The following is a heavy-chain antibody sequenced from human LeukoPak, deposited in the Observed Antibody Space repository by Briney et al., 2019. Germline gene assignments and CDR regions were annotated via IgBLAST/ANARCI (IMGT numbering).Heavy chain of an antibody. V-gene: IGHV4-34*01. CDR3: ARGHVDTAMVGSFDY. D-gene: IGHD5-18*01. CDR2: INHSGST. J-gene: IGHJ4*02. CDR1: GGSFSGYY. Sequence: SETLSLTCAVYGGSFSGYYWSWIRQPPGKGLEWIGEINHSGSTNYNPSLKSRVTISVDTSKNQFTLKLSSVTAADTAVYYCARGHVDTAMVGSFDYWGQGTLVTVSS.